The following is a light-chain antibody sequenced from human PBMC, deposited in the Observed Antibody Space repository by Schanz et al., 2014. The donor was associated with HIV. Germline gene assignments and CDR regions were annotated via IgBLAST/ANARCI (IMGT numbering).Light chain of an antibody. CDR2: GAS. CDR1: QSVSSN. V-gene: IGKV3D-15*01. J-gene: IGKJ1*01. CDR3: QQYNNWPWT. Sequence: EIVLTQSPGTLSLSLGERATLSCRASQSVSSNFLAWYQQKPNQAPRLLMYGASNRATGIPDRFSGSESGTEFTLTISSLQSEDFAVYYCQQYNNWPWTFGQGTKVEIK.